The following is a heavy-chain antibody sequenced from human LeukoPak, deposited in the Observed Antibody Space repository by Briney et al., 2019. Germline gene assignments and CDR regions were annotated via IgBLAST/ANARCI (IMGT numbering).Heavy chain of an antibody. CDR3: ARLNDSRSPRFDY. CDR2: IYYSGST. J-gene: IGHJ4*02. CDR1: GGSISSSSYY. V-gene: IGHV4-39*01. D-gene: IGHD3-22*01. Sequence: SETLSLTCIVSGGSISSSSYYWGWIRQPPGKGLEWIGSIYYSGSTYYNPSLKSRVTISVDTSKNQFSLKLSSVTAADTAVYYCARLNDSRSPRFDYWGQGTLVTVSS.